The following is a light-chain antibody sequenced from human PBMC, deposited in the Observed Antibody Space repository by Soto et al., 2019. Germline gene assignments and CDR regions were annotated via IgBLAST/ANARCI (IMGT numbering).Light chain of an antibody. J-gene: IGLJ1*01. V-gene: IGLV2-14*01. Sequence: QSALTQPASVSGSPGQSITISCTGTSSDVGGYNYVSWYQQHPGKAPKLMIYEVSNRPSGVSNRSSGSKSGNTASLTISGLQAEDEADYYCISYTSSSTPYVFGTGTKLTVL. CDR1: SSDVGGYNY. CDR2: EVS. CDR3: ISYTSSSTPYV.